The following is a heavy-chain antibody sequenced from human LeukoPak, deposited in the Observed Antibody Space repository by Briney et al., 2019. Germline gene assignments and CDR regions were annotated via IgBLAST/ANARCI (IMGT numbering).Heavy chain of an antibody. V-gene: IGHV1-58*02. CDR1: GFTFTSSA. D-gene: IGHD2-21*02. CDR3: ATRAYCGGDCYSDAFDI. Sequence: GTSVKVSCKASGFTFTSSAMQWVRQARGQRLEWIGWIVVGSGNTNYAQKFQGRVTITTDESTSTAYMELSSLRSEDTAVYYCATRAYCGGDCYSDAFDIWGQGTMVTVSS. J-gene: IGHJ3*02. CDR2: IVVGSGNT.